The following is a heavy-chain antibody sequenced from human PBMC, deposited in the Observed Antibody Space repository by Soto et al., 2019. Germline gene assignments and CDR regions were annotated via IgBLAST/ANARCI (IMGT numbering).Heavy chain of an antibody. CDR1: CGSISSSNL. Sequence: TLSLTSAFSCGSISSSNLSSWLRQPPGKGLEWIGEIYHSGSTNYNPSLKSRVTISVDKSKNQFSLKLSSVTAADTAVYYCARDTRPSGSYYRGNRYFDYWGQGTLVTVSS. CDR3: ARDTRPSGSYYRGNRYFDY. V-gene: IGHV4-4*02. J-gene: IGHJ4*02. D-gene: IGHD1-26*01. CDR2: IYHSGST.